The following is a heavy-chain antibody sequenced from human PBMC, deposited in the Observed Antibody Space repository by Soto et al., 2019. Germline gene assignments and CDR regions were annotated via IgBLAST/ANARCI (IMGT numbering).Heavy chain of an antibody. J-gene: IGHJ4*02. V-gene: IGHV4-61*01. CDR1: GGSVSSGSYY. CDR2: IYYSGST. D-gene: IGHD4-17*01. Sequence: QVQLQESGPGLVKPSETLSLTCTVSGGSVSSGSYYWSWIRQPPGKGLEWIGYIYYSGSTNYNPSLKSRVTISVDTSKNQFSLKLSSVTAADTAVYYCAREVHDYGNYPPWGYFDYWGQGTLVTVSS. CDR3: AREVHDYGNYPPWGYFDY.